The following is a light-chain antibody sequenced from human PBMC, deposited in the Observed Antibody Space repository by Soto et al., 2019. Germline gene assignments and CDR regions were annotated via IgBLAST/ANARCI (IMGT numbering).Light chain of an antibody. Sequence: DIVMTQSPDSLDVSLGETATINCKSSQRVLFSSNNMNYLAWYQQKPGQPPKLLIYWASTRESGVPDRFSGSGSGTDFTLTISRLQAEDGAVYDCQQYYSTYPLGRGTKLDIK. V-gene: IGKV4-1*01. CDR2: WAS. CDR1: QRVLFSSNNMNY. CDR3: QQYYSTYP. J-gene: IGKJ2*01.